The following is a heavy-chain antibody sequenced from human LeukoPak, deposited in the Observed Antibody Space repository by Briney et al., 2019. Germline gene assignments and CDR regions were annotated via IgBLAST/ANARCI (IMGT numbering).Heavy chain of an antibody. CDR3: ARVLGSGAFLPWFDP. CDR2: ISAYNGNT. CDR1: GYTFTSYG. V-gene: IGHV1-18*01. Sequence: ASVKVSCKASGYTFTSYGISWVRQAPGQGLEWMGWISAYNGNTNYAQKLQGRVTMTTGTSTSTAYMELRSLRSDGTAVYYCARVLGSGAFLPWFDPWGQGTLVAVSS. J-gene: IGHJ5*02. D-gene: IGHD6-25*01.